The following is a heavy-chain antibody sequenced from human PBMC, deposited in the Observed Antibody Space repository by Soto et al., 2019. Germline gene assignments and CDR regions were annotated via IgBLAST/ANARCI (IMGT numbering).Heavy chain of an antibody. CDR2: ISAYNGNT. V-gene: IGHV1-18*01. CDR1: GYTFTSYG. J-gene: IGHJ4*02. CDR3: ARADYLEQWLVGAVDY. Sequence: GASVKVSCKASGYTFTSYGISWVRQAPGQGLEWMGWISAYNGNTNYAQKLQGRVTMTTDTSTSTAYMELRSLRSDDTAVYYCARADYLEQWLVGAVDYWGQGTRVTLAS. D-gene: IGHD6-19*01.